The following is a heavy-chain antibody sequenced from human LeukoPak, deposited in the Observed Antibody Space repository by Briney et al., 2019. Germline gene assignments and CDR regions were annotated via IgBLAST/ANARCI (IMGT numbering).Heavy chain of an antibody. CDR1: GFTFNKYW. J-gene: IGHJ6*02. CDR2: INEDGSEK. CDR3: ARDYYGSVGYYGAGYSYGMDV. Sequence: GGSLRLSCVDFGFTFNKYWLSWVRQAPGKGLEWLVNINEDGSEKYYVDSVKGRFTISRDNAKNSVYLQMNRLRGEDTAVYYCARDYYGSVGYYGAGYSYGMDVWGQGTTITVSS. V-gene: IGHV3-7*01. D-gene: IGHD3-22*01.